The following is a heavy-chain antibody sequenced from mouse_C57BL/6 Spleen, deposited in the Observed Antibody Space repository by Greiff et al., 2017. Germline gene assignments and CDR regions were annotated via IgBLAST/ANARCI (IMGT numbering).Heavy chain of an antibody. Sequence: DVQLVESGGGLVQPGGSLSLSCAASGFTFTDYYMSWVRQPPGKALEWLGFIRNKANGYTTEYSASVKGRFTISRDNSQSILYLQMNALRAEDSATYYCARWDSNTRSWYFDVWGTGTTVTVSS. CDR1: GFTFTDYY. D-gene: IGHD2-5*01. CDR3: ARWDSNTRSWYFDV. V-gene: IGHV7-3*01. J-gene: IGHJ1*03. CDR2: IRNKANGYTT.